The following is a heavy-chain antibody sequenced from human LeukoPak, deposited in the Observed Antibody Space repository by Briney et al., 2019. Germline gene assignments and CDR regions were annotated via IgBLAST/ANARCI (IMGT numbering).Heavy chain of an antibody. Sequence: PGGSLRLSCAASGFTFSDYYLSWIRQAPGKGLEWVANIKKDGSDKNYLGSVKGRFTISRDNAKNSLYLQMNSLRAKDTAVYYCARDMGYYYDSSGYYGVDYWGQGTLVTVSS. J-gene: IGHJ4*02. CDR3: ARDMGYYYDSSGYYGVDY. CDR2: IKKDGSDK. CDR1: GFTFSDYY. V-gene: IGHV3-7*01. D-gene: IGHD3-22*01.